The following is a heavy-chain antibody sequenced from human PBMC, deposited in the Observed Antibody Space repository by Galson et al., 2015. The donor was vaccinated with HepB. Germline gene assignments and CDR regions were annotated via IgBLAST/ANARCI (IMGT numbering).Heavy chain of an antibody. J-gene: IGHJ4*02. Sequence: SLRLSCAASGFTFSSYAMSWVRQAPGKGLEWVSVISGSSDTTYYADSVKGRFTISRDNSKNTLYLQMNSLRAEDTAIYYCAKCDLVVVISPVDYWGQGTLVTVSS. D-gene: IGHD3-22*01. CDR2: ISGSSDTT. CDR3: AKCDLVVVISPVDY. V-gene: IGHV3-23*01. CDR1: GFTFSSYA.